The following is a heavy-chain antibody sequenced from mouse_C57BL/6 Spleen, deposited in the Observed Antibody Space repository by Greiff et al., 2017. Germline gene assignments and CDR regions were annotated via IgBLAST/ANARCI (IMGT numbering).Heavy chain of an antibody. D-gene: IGHD2-3*01. CDR3: AREGGGWLLRAWFAY. V-gene: IGHV1-55*01. CDR2: IYPGSGST. Sequence: QVHVKQPGAELVKPGASVKMSCKASGYTFTSYWITWVKQRPGQGLEWIGDIYPGSGSTNYNEKFKSKATLTVDTSSSTAYMQLSSLTSEDSAVYYCAREGGGWLLRAWFAYWGQGTLVTVSA. CDR1: GYTFTSYW. J-gene: IGHJ3*01.